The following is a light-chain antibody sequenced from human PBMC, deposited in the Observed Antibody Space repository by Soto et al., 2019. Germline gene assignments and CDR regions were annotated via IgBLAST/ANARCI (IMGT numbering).Light chain of an antibody. Sequence: QAVVTQPPSASGTPGQRFTISCSGSSSNIGSNTVNWYQQLPGTAPKLLIYSNDLRPSGVPDRFSGSKSGTSASLAISGLRSDDESDYYCESWDDSLNAYVFGTGTKLTVL. CDR2: SND. V-gene: IGLV1-44*01. CDR3: ESWDDSLNAYV. J-gene: IGLJ1*01. CDR1: SSNIGSNT.